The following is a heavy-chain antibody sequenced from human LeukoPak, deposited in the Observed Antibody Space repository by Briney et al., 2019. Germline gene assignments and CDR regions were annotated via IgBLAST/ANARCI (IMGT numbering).Heavy chain of an antibody. J-gene: IGHJ4*02. CDR2: ISYDGSNK. D-gene: IGHD1-26*01. Sequence: GGSLRLSCAASGFTFSSYAMHWVRQAPGKGLEWVAVISYDGSNKYYADSVKGRFTISRDNSKNTLYLQMNSLRAEDTAVYYCARDSVGATNYFDYWGQGTLVTVSS. V-gene: IGHV3-30-3*01. CDR1: GFTFSSYA. CDR3: ARDSVGATNYFDY.